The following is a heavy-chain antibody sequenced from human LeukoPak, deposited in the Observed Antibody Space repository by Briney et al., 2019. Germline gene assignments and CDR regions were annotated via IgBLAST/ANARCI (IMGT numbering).Heavy chain of an antibody. D-gene: IGHD2-8*01. J-gene: IGHJ5*02. V-gene: IGHV1-69*05. CDR2: IIPIFGTA. Sequence: SVKVSCKASGGTFSSYAISWVRQAPGQGLEWMGGIIPIFGTANYAQKFQGRVTITTDESTSTAYMELSSLRSEDTAVYYCARWGYCTNGVCYRNWFDPWGQGTLVTVSS. CDR1: GGTFSSYA. CDR3: ARWGYCTNGVCYRNWFDP.